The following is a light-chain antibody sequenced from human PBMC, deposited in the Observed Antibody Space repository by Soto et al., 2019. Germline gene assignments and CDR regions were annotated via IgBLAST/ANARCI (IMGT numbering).Light chain of an antibody. Sequence: QSALTQPASVSGSPGQSITISCTGTSSDIGAYDYVSWYQQHPGGVPKLLIYDVSSRPSGVSNRFSGSKSGNTASLTISGLQAHAEYDYYYCSFADSSASDYVFGGGTKLTVL. CDR2: DVS. CDR3: CSFADSSASDYV. J-gene: IGLJ2*01. V-gene: IGLV2-14*03. CDR1: SSDIGAYDY.